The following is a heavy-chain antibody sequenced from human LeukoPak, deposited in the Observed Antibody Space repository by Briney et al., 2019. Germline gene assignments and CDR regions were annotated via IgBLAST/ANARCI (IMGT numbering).Heavy chain of an antibody. D-gene: IGHD2-8*01. V-gene: IGHV3-30*04. J-gene: IGHJ4*02. CDR3: AKAGSISRYCTNGLCYDFDY. Sequence: PGGSLRLSCAASGFTFSNYAMHWVRQAPGKGLEWVAVISYDGSNQYYADSVMGRFTISRDNSKNTVYLQMNSLRAEDTAVYYCAKAGSISRYCTNGLCYDFDYWGQGTLVTVSS. CDR2: ISYDGSNQ. CDR1: GFTFSNYA.